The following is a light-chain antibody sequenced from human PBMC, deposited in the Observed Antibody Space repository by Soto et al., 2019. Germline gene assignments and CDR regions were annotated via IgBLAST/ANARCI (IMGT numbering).Light chain of an antibody. CDR2: DAS. V-gene: IGKV3-11*01. J-gene: IGKJ1*01. CDR3: QQYNNWPRT. Sequence: EIVLTQSPATLSLSPGEKANLSFSASQSVSSYLAWYQQKPGQAPRLLISDASNRATGIPARFSGSGSGTEFTLTISSLQSEDFAVYYCQQYNNWPRTFGQGTKVDIK. CDR1: QSVSSY.